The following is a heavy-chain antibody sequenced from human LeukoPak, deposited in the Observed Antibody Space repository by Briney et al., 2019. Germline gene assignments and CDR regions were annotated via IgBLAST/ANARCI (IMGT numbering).Heavy chain of an antibody. D-gene: IGHD3-10*01. Sequence: GGSLRLSCAASGFTFSNYGMHWVRQAPGKGLEWVAVILYDGSNNYYADSVKGRFTISRDNSKNTLYLQMNSLRAEDTAVYYCAKHSGLYFFDYWGQGTLVTVSS. J-gene: IGHJ4*02. CDR1: GFTFSNYG. CDR2: ILYDGSNN. V-gene: IGHV3-30*18. CDR3: AKHSGLYFFDY.